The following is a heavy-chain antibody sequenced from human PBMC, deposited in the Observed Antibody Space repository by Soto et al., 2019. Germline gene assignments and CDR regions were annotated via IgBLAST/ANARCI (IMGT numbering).Heavy chain of an antibody. V-gene: IGHV1-3*01. Sequence: ASVKVSCKASGYTFTSYAMHWVRQAPGQRLEWMGWINAGNGNTKYSQKFQGRVTITRDTSASTAYMELSSLRSEDTAVYYCARVLHYYDSSGPGYWGQGTLVTVSS. CDR2: INAGNGNT. J-gene: IGHJ4*02. CDR1: GYTFTSYA. CDR3: ARVLHYYDSSGPGY. D-gene: IGHD3-22*01.